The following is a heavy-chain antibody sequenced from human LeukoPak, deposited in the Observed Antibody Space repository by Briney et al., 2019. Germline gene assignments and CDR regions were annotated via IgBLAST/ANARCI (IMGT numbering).Heavy chain of an antibody. CDR2: INPNSGGT. D-gene: IGHD6-13*01. V-gene: IGHV1-2*02. J-gene: IGHJ4*02. CDR3: AREEYLRSIAAAALTDY. Sequence: ASVKVSCKASGYTFTGYYMHWVRQAPGQGLEWMGWINPNSGGTNYAQKFQGRVTMTRDTSISTAYMELSRLRSDDTAVYYCAREEYLRSIAAAALTDYWGQGTLVTVSS. CDR1: GYTFTGYY.